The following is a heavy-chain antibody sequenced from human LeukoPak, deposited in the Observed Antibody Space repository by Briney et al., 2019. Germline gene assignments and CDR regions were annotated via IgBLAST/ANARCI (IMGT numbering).Heavy chain of an antibody. CDR3: ARTGYSSSYYKFRFDY. Sequence: GSLRLSCTDSGFTFSNYDMSWFRQPPGKGLEWIGNIYYSGRTYYNPSLKSRVIISVDTSKNQFSLKMSSVTAADTAVYYCARTGYSSSYYKFRFDYWGQGTLVTVSS. CDR2: IYYSGRT. D-gene: IGHD6-13*01. J-gene: IGHJ4*02. CDR1: GFTFSNYD. V-gene: IGHV4-39*07.